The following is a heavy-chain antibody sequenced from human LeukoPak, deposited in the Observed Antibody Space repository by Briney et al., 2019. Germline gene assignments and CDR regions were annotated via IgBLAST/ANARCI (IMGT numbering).Heavy chain of an antibody. CDR2: IYYSGST. CDR3: ARLIYDSSGCSHYYYGMDV. V-gene: IGHV4-61*01. CDR1: GASVSSGSYY. D-gene: IGHD3-22*01. Sequence: SETLSLTYNVSGASVSSGSYYWSWIRQPPGKGLEWIGYIYYSGSTNYNPSLKSRVTISVDTSKNQFSLKLSSVTAADTAVYYCARLIYDSSGCSHYYYGMDVWGQGTTVTVSS. J-gene: IGHJ6*02.